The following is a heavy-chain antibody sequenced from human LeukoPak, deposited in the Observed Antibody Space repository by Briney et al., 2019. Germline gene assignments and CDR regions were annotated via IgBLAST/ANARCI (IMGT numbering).Heavy chain of an antibody. Sequence: SVKVSCKASGYTFTSYGISWVRQVPGQGLEWMGWINAYNGNTNYAQIFQGRVTMTTDTSTNTTYMEVRSLRSDDTAVYYCARVGGSRYPLGYWGQGTLVTVSS. D-gene: IGHD1-26*01. J-gene: IGHJ1*01. V-gene: IGHV1-18*01. CDR1: GYTFTSYG. CDR2: INAYNGNT. CDR3: ARVGGSRYPLGY.